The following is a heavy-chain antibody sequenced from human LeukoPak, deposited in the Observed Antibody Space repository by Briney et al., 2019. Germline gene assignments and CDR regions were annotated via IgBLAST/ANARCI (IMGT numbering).Heavy chain of an antibody. Sequence: GGSLRLFCAASGFTFSSYWMSWVRQAPGKGLEWVANIKQDGSEKYYVDSVKGRFTISRDNAKNSLYLQMNSLRAEDTAVHYCARHPRRLHYYDSSGYNPGYYYMDVWGKGTAVTISS. V-gene: IGHV3-7*01. J-gene: IGHJ6*03. CDR2: IKQDGSEK. CDR3: ARHPRRLHYYDSSGYNPGYYYMDV. D-gene: IGHD3-22*01. CDR1: GFTFSSYW.